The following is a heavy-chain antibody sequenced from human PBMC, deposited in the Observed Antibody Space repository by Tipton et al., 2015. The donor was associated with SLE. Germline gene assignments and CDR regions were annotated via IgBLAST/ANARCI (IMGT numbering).Heavy chain of an antibody. V-gene: IGHV4-59*02. J-gene: IGHJ4*02. CDR3: ARESAQGLDY. CDR2: IYQSGLT. Sequence: TLSLTCDVSGGSVGSYYWSWVRQIPGKGLEWIGYIYQSGLTALNPSLESRITLSIDTSRNQFSLKLTSMSAAATAVYYCARESAQGLDYWGQGTLVTVSS. CDR1: GGSVGSYY.